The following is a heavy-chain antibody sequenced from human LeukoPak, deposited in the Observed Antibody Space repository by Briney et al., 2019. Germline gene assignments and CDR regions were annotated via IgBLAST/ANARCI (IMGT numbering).Heavy chain of an antibody. Sequence: ASVKVSCKASGYTFASYYMHWVRQAPGQGLEWMGIINPSGGSTSFAQKFQGRVTMTRDMSTSTVDMELSSLRSEDTAVYYCARDMGLDYYDSSGYYVDYWGQGTLVTVSS. D-gene: IGHD3-22*01. CDR3: ARDMGLDYYDSSGYYVDY. CDR2: INPSGGST. CDR1: GYTFASYY. V-gene: IGHV1-46*01. J-gene: IGHJ4*02.